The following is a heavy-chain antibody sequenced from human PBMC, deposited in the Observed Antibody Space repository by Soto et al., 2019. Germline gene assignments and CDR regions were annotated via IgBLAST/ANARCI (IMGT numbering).Heavy chain of an antibody. Sequence: EVQLVESGGGLVQPGGSLRLSCAASGFTFSDHYLDWVRQAPGKGLEWVGRIRNRANSYTTVQAASVKGRFTISREDSKNSLFLQMNRLKTEDTATYYCTSGLWSGVSCYSADFGYWGQGTQVTVSS. CDR3: TSGLWSGVSCYSADFGY. CDR2: IRNRANSYTT. V-gene: IGHV3-72*01. J-gene: IGHJ4*02. D-gene: IGHD2-15*01. CDR1: GFTFSDHY.